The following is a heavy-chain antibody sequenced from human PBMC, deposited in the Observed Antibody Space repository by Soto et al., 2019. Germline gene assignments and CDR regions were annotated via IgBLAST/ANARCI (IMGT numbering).Heavy chain of an antibody. CDR1: GGSISSSSYY. CDR2: IYYSGST. V-gene: IGHV4-39*01. CDR3: ARLWDGYSDGHHVDV. J-gene: IGHJ6*04. Sequence: PSETLSLTCTVSGGSISSSSYYWGWIRQPPGKGLEWIGSIYYSGSTYYNPSLKSRVTISVDTSKNQFSLKLSSVTAADTAVYYCARLWDGYSDGHHVDVWGKGTTVTVSS. D-gene: IGHD5-18*01.